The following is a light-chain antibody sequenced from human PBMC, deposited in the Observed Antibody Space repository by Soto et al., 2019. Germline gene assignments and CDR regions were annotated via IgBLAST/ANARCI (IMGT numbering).Light chain of an antibody. CDR1: GSDIGNYNL. Sequence: QSALTQPAAVSGSLGQSITISCSGSGSDIGNYNLVSWYQQQPGKVPRLIIYEVNKGPSGVSNRFSGSKSGDTASLTISDLQPDDECLYYCCSYAGSSLWMFGGGTKLTVL. CDR3: CSYAGSSLWM. CDR2: EVN. J-gene: IGLJ3*02. V-gene: IGLV2-23*02.